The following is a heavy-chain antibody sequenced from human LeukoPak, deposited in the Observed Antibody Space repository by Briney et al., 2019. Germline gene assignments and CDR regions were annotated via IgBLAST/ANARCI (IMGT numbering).Heavy chain of an antibody. CDR3: ARDGKIVVVPAATSKYYYYYGMDV. J-gene: IGHJ6*02. CDR2: IYYTGST. D-gene: IGHD2-2*01. CDR1: GGSISSVDYY. V-gene: IGHV4-30-4*01. Sequence: SETLSLTCTVSGGSISSVDYYWSWIRQPPGKGLEWIGYIYYTGSTYYNPSLKSRVTISVDTSKNQFSLKLSSVTAADTAVYYCARDGKIVVVPAATSKYYYYYGMDVWGQGTTVTVSS.